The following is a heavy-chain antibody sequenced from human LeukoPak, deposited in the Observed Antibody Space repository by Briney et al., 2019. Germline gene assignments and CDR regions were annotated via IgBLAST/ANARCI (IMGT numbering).Heavy chain of an antibody. Sequence: GGSLRLSCAASGFTFTTYWMHWVRQAPGKGLVWVSHINSDGSITSYTDSVKGRFTISRDNAKNTLYLQMNSLRAEDTAVYYCARDAVDTANAVWGQGTTVTVSS. D-gene: IGHD5-18*01. CDR3: ARDAVDTANAV. CDR2: INSDGSIT. CDR1: GFTFTTYW. J-gene: IGHJ6*02. V-gene: IGHV3-74*01.